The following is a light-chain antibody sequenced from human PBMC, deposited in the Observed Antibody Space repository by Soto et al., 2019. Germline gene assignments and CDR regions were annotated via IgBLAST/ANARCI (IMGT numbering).Light chain of an antibody. V-gene: IGKV3-11*01. Sequence: DIVLTQSPASLSLSPGERDTLSCRASQSVSSYLAWYQQKPGKAPRLLIYDASNLDTGVPSRFSGSGSGTDFTLTISSLEPEDFAIYYCQQHSNLPLTFGGGTKLEIK. CDR3: QQHSNLPLT. CDR1: QSVSSY. CDR2: DAS. J-gene: IGKJ4*02.